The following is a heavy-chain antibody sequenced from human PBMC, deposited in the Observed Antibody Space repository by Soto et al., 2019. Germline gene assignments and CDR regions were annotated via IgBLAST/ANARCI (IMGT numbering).Heavy chain of an antibody. CDR2: IIPIFGTA. J-gene: IGHJ6*02. CDR1: GGTFSSYA. Sequence: ASVKVSCKASGGTFSSYAISWVRQAPGQGLEWMGGIIPIFGTANYAQKFQGRVTVTADESTSTAYMELSSLRSEDMAVYYCARVSKLRFLEWSDLWGQGTTVAVSS. D-gene: IGHD3-3*01. V-gene: IGHV1-69*13. CDR3: ARVSKLRFLEWSDL.